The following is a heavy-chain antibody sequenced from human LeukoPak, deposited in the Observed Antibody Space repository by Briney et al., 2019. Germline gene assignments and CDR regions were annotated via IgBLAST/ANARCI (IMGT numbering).Heavy chain of an antibody. Sequence: PGGSLRLSCAASGFTFSDHYMAWVRQASGKGLEWVGRIRSKANSYATAYAASVKGRFTISRDDSKNTAYLQMNSLKTEDTAVYYCTRPSEMASNDKSLDYWGQGTLVTVSS. CDR2: IRSKANSYAT. V-gene: IGHV3-73*01. D-gene: IGHD5-24*01. J-gene: IGHJ4*02. CDR1: GFTFSDHY. CDR3: TRPSEMASNDKSLDY.